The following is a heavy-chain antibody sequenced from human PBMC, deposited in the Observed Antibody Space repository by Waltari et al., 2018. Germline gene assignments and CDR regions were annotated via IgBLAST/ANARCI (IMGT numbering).Heavy chain of an antibody. J-gene: IGHJ3*01. CDR2: IHYSGST. V-gene: IGHV4-59*11. D-gene: IGHD3-3*01. Sequence: QEQLQDSGPGLVKPAETLSLTCRSLGGPMHAHYWSWIRQPPGKGLDWIGYIHYSGSTNYNPSLKSRFTISVDTSKNQFSLKLRSVTAADTAVYYCARASAGHYDAFDLWGQGTTVSVSS. CDR3: ARASAGHYDAFDL. CDR1: GGPMHAHY.